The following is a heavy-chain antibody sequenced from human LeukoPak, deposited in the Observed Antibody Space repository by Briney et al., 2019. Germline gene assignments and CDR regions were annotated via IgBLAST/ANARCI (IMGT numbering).Heavy chain of an antibody. CDR2: ISSSSGTI. Sequence: PGGSLRLSCAASGFPFSDYSMNWVRQAPGKGLEWISYISSSSGTIFYADSVKGRFTISRDNAKNSLYLQMNSLRAEDTAVYYCARLRSSWYDAFDIWGQGTMVTVSS. D-gene: IGHD6-13*01. CDR3: ARLRSSWYDAFDI. J-gene: IGHJ3*02. V-gene: IGHV3-48*01. CDR1: GFPFSDYS.